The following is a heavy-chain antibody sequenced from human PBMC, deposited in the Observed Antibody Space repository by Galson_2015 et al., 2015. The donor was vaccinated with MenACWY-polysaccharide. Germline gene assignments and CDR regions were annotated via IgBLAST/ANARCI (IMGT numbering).Heavy chain of an antibody. D-gene: IGHD6-13*01. Sequence: SLRLSCAASGFSFSAYGMSWVRQAPGRGLEWVSGSGSGGGLYYADSVKGRFTVSRDNSKNTLYLQMNNLRAEDTAVYYCAKVGPRSSWTMGIDYWGHGTLVTVSS. V-gene: IGHV3-23*01. CDR3: AKVGPRSSWTMGIDY. CDR1: GFSFSAYG. J-gene: IGHJ4*01. CDR2: SGSGGGL.